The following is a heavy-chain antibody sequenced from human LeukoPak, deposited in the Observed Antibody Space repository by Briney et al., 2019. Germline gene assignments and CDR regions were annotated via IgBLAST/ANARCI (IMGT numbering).Heavy chain of an antibody. J-gene: IGHJ4*02. V-gene: IGHV4-39*01. CDR2: IYYSGST. CDR3: ARVPLLYYNFWSGDYSHYYFDY. Sequence: NPSETLSLTCTVSGGSISSSSYYWGWIRQPPGKGLEWIGRIYYSGSTYYNPSLKSRVTISVDTSKNQFSLKLSSVTGADTAAYYCARVPLLYYNFWSGDYSHYYFDYWGQGTLVTVSS. CDR1: GGSISSSSYY. D-gene: IGHD3-3*01.